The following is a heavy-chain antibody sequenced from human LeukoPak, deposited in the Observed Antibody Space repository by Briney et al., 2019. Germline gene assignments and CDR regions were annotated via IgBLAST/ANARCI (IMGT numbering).Heavy chain of an antibody. CDR2: IKQDGSEK. CDR3: AAYCSGGSCYSGVDY. D-gene: IGHD2-15*01. J-gene: IGHJ4*02. Sequence: GRSLRLSCAASGFTFSSYGVHWVRQAPGKGLEWVANIKQDGSEKYYVDSVKGRFTISRDNAKNSLYLQMNSLRAEDTAVYYCAAYCSGGSCYSGVDYWGQGTLVTISS. CDR1: GFTFSSYG. V-gene: IGHV3-7*01.